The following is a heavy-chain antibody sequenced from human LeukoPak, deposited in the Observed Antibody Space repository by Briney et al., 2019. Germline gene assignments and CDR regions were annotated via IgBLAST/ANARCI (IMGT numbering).Heavy chain of an antibody. J-gene: IGHJ6*03. V-gene: IGHV3-21*01. D-gene: IGHD2-8*01. CDR3: ARGINGVWPRADYYYYMDV. CDR2: ISSSSSYI. Sequence: NSGGSLRLSCAASGFTFSSYSMNWVRQAPGKGLEWVSSISSSSSYIYYADSVKGRFTISRDNAKNSLYLQMNSLRAEDTAVYYCARGINGVWPRADYYYYMDVWGKGTTVTVSS. CDR1: GFTFSSYS.